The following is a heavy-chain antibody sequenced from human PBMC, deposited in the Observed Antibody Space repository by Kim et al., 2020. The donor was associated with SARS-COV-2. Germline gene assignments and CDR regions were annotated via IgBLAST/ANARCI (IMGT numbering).Heavy chain of an antibody. CDR1: GFTFSSYE. CDR3: ARDIYSSSWPYYFDY. CDR2: ISSSGSTI. D-gene: IGHD6-13*01. V-gene: IGHV3-48*03. Sequence: GGSLRLSCAASGFTFSSYEMNWVRQAPGKGLEWVSYISSSGSTIYYADSVKGRFTISRDNAKNSLYLQMNSLRAEDTAVYYCARDIYSSSWPYYFDYWGQGTLVTVSS. J-gene: IGHJ4*02.